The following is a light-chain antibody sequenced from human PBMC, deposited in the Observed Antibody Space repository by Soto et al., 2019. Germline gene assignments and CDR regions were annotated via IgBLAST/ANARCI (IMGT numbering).Light chain of an antibody. Sequence: EIVLTQSPGTLSLSPGERATLSCRASQSVSSSYLAWYQQKPGQAPRLLIYGASSRATGIPDRFSGSGSGTDFTLTISRLEPEDFAVYYCQQYGSSPAKRRTFGQGTKVEIK. J-gene: IGKJ1*01. CDR2: GAS. CDR1: QSVSSSY. CDR3: QQYGSSPAKRRT. V-gene: IGKV3-20*01.